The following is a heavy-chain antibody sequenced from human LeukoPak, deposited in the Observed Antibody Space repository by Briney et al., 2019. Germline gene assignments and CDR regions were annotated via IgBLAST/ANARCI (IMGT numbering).Heavy chain of an antibody. CDR1: GFTFSSYA. CDR2: IYSGGST. CDR3: ARPYYYDSSGYYQN. D-gene: IGHD3-22*01. J-gene: IGHJ4*02. Sequence: GGSLRLSCAAPGFTFSSYAMTWVRQAPGKGLEWVSVIYSGGSTYYADSVKGRFTISRDNSKNTLYLQMNSLRAEDTAVYYCARPYYYDSSGYYQNWGQGTLVTVSS. V-gene: IGHV3-53*01.